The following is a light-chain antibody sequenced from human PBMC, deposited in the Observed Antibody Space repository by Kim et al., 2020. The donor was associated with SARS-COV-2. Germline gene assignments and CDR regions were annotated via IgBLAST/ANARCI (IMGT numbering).Light chain of an antibody. Sequence: GQSSTISRTGTSSDVGGYIHVSWYQQHPGKAPKLIIYDVNKRPSGASDRFSGSKSANTASLTISGLQAEDEAEYYCASFTSSTTWVFGGGTQLTVL. CDR2: DVN. CDR3: ASFTSSTTWV. J-gene: IGLJ3*02. V-gene: IGLV2-14*03. CDR1: SSDVGGYIH.